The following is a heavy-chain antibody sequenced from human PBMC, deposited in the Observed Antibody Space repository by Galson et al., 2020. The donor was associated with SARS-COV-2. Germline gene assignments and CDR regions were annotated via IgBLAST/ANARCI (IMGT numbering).Heavy chain of an antibody. J-gene: IGHJ4*02. Sequence: TGGSLRLSCAASGFTFSSYAMHWVRQAPGKGLEWVAVISYDGSNKYYADSVKGRFTISRDNSKNTLYLQMNSLRAEDTAVYYCARDGSWGPSPLDYWGQGTLVTVSS. CDR2: ISYDGSNK. CDR3: ARDGSWGPSPLDY. CDR1: GFTFSSYA. D-gene: IGHD2-15*01. V-gene: IGHV3-30-3*01.